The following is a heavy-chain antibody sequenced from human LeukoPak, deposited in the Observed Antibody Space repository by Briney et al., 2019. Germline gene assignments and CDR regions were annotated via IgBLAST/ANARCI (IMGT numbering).Heavy chain of an antibody. J-gene: IGHJ3*02. Sequence: GESLKISCKGSGYSFTSYWIGWVRQMPGKGLEWMGIIYPGDSDTRYSPSFQGQVTISADKSISTAYLQWSSLKASDTAMYYCASRYYYDSSGTRRIDDAFDIWGQGTMVTVSS. V-gene: IGHV5-51*01. CDR1: GYSFTSYW. CDR2: IYPGDSDT. D-gene: IGHD3-22*01. CDR3: ASRYYYDSSGTRRIDDAFDI.